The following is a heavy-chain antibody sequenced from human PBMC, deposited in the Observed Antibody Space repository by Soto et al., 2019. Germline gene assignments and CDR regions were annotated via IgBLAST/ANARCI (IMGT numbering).Heavy chain of an antibody. CDR3: ARQGYCIGGSCYPGRFFYY. J-gene: IGHJ4*02. D-gene: IGHD2-15*01. Sequence: SETLSLTCTVSGCSISSYYWSWIRQPPGKGLEWIGYIYYSGSTNYNPSLKSRVTISVDTSKNQFSLKLSSVTAADTAVYYCARQGYCIGGSCYPGRFFYYWSQGTLVTVSS. CDR1: GCSISSYY. CDR2: IYYSGST. V-gene: IGHV4-59*08.